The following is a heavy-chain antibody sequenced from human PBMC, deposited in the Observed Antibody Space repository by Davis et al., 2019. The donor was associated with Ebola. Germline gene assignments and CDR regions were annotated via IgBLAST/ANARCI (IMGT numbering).Heavy chain of an antibody. CDR2: INSDGSST. D-gene: IGHD5-18*01. J-gene: IGHJ4*02. Sequence: HTGGSLRLSCAASGFTFSSYAMSWVRQAPGKGLVWVSHINSDGSSTNYADSVKGRFTISRDNAKNSLYLQMNSLRAEDTAVYYCARLTYTAMVTGWGQGTLVTVSS. CDR3: ARLTYTAMVTG. V-gene: IGHV3-74*01. CDR1: GFTFSSYA.